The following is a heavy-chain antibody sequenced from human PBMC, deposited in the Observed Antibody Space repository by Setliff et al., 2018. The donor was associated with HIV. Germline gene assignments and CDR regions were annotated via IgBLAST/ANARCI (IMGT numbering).Heavy chain of an antibody. Sequence: TGGSLRLSCAASGLTFSNYWMHWVRQAPGKGLEWIGSVYSSGSTYYNPSLKSRVTVSVDTSKDQFSLRLSSVTVADTAVYYCASGQWLEHAFDIWGQGTVVTVSS. CDR3: ASGQWLEHAFDI. CDR1: GLTFSNYW. V-gene: IGHV4-39*01. J-gene: IGHJ3*02. D-gene: IGHD6-19*01. CDR2: VYSSGST.